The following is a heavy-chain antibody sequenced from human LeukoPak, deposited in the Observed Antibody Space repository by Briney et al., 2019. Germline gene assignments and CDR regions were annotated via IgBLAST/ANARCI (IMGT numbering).Heavy chain of an antibody. CDR3: ATRQAPPFDY. V-gene: IGHV3-48*03. D-gene: IGHD1-14*01. CDR1: GFTFSNYE. CDR2: ISSSGSTI. Sequence: QPGGSLRLSCAASGFTFSNYEMNWVRQAPGKGLEWVSYISSSGSTIYYADSVKGRFTISRDNAKNSLYLQMNSLRAEDTAVYYCATRQAPPFDYWGQGTLVTVSS. J-gene: IGHJ4*02.